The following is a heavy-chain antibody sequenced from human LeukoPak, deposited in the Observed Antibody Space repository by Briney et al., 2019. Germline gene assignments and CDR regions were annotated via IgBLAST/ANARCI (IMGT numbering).Heavy chain of an antibody. CDR2: INHSGST. Sequence: SETLSLTCAVYGGSFSGYYWSWIRQPPGKGLEWIGEINHSGSTNYNPSLKSRVTISVDTSKNQFSLKLSSVTAADTAVYYCARDPPRTYYYDSSGDTGNYWGQGTLVTVSS. CDR3: ARDPPRTYYYDSSGDTGNY. V-gene: IGHV4-34*01. D-gene: IGHD3-22*01. J-gene: IGHJ4*02. CDR1: GGSFSGYY.